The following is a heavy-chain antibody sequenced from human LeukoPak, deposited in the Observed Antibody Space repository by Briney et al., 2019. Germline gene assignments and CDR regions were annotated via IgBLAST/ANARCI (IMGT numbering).Heavy chain of an antibody. V-gene: IGHV3-30*18. CDR2: ISYDGSNK. CDR1: GFTFSNYG. Sequence: PGRSLRLSCAASGFTFSNYGMHWVRQAPGKGLEWVAVISYDGSNKYYADSVKGRFTISRDNSKNTLYLQTNSLRAEDTAVYYCAKDIFGGDYGDYVFVYWGQGTLVTVSS. CDR3: AKDIFGGDYGDYVFVY. J-gene: IGHJ4*02. D-gene: IGHD4-17*01.